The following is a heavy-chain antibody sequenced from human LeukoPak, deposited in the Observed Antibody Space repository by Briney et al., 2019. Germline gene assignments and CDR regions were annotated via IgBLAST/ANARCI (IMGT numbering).Heavy chain of an antibody. CDR2: INSDGTTT. V-gene: IGHV3-74*01. CDR3: ARVSWFGDFYFDF. J-gene: IGHJ4*02. Sequence: GGSLRLSCAASGFTFTNYWMDWVRQAPGKGLVWVSRINSDGTTTNYADSVKGRLTISRDNARNTLYLQMNSLRAEDTAVYYCARVSWFGDFYFDFWGQGNLVTVSS. CDR1: GFTFTNYW. D-gene: IGHD3-10*01.